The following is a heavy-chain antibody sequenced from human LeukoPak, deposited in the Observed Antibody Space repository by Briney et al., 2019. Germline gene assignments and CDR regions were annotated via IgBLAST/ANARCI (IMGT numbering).Heavy chain of an antibody. V-gene: IGHV1-24*01. CDR3: ATADVAVAGTPDY. Sequence: ASVKVSCKVSGYTLTELSMHWVRQAPGKGLEWMGRFDPEDGETIYAQKFQGRVTMTEGTSTNTAYMELSSLRSEDTAVYYCATADVAVAGTPDYWGQGTLVTVSS. J-gene: IGHJ4*02. D-gene: IGHD6-19*01. CDR2: FDPEDGET. CDR1: GYTLTELS.